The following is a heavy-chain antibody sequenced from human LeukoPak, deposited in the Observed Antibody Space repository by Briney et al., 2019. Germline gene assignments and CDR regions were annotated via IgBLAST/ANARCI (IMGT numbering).Heavy chain of an antibody. CDR2: INWNDGST. CDR3: ARDYVVGARDI. CDR1: GFTFDDYG. J-gene: IGHJ3*02. V-gene: IGHV3-20*04. D-gene: IGHD1-26*01. Sequence: GGSLRLSCAASGFTFDDYGMSWVRQAIGKGLEWVSGINWNDGSTGYADSVKGRFTISRDNAKNSLYLQMNSLRDEDTALYYCARDYVVGARDIWGQGTMVTVSS.